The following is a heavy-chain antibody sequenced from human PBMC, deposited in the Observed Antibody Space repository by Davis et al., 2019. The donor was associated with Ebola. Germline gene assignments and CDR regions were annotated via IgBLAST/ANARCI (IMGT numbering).Heavy chain of an antibody. CDR2: INPNSGGT. V-gene: IGHV1-2*02. Sequence: AASVKVSCKASGYTFTSYYMHWVRQAPGQGLEWMGWINPNSGGTNYAQKFQGRVTMTRDTSISTAYMELSRLRSDDTAVYYCARGGIAARPGYGMDVWGQGTTVTVSS. J-gene: IGHJ6*02. CDR1: GYTFTSYY. D-gene: IGHD6-6*01. CDR3: ARGGIAARPGYGMDV.